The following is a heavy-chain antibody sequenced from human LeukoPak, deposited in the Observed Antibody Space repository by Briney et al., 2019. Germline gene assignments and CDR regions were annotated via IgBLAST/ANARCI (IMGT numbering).Heavy chain of an antibody. J-gene: IGHJ4*02. CDR1: GGSFSGYC. V-gene: IGHV4-34*01. CDR3: ARWTTYYYDSSGYYPFDY. Sequence: SETLSLTCAVYGGSFSGYCWSWIRQPPGKGLEWIGEINHSGSTNYNPSLKSRVTISVDTSKNQFSLKLSSVTAADTAVYYCARWTTYYYDSSGYYPFDYWGQGTLVTVSS. D-gene: IGHD3-22*01. CDR2: INHSGST.